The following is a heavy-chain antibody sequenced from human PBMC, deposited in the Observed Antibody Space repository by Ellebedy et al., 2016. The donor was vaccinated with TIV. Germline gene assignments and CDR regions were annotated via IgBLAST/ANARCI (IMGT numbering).Heavy chain of an antibody. D-gene: IGHD3-10*01. CDR1: GFTLSCYI. V-gene: IGHV3-30*14. CDR3: ARRRAHRPNDY. J-gene: IGHJ4*02. CDR2: ISYDGSNK. Sequence: GESLKISCAASGFTLSCYIMHWVRQAPGKGLEWVAVISYDGSNKNYADSVKGRFTISRDKSKNTMYLQMNSLRAEDTAVYYCARRRAHRPNDYWGQGILVTVSS.